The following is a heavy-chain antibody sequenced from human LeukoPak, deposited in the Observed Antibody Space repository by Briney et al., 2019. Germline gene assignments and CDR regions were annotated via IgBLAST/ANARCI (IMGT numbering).Heavy chain of an antibody. CDR1: GFTVSTNY. CDR2: IYSGGST. D-gene: IGHD5-12*01. CDR3: ARDLGYSAYATVRGYAVDV. V-gene: IGHV3-66*01. J-gene: IGHJ3*01. Sequence: GGSLRLSCAASGFTVSTNYMSWVRQAPGKGLEWVSIIYSGGSTCYADPVKGRFTISRDFSQNTLYLQMNSLRAEDTAVYYCARDLGYSAYATVRGYAVDVWGQGTMVTVSS.